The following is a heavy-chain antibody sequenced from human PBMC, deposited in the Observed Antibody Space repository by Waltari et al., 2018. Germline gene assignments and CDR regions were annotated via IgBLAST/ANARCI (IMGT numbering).Heavy chain of an antibody. V-gene: IGHV4-34*01. J-gene: IGHJ4*02. CDR1: GGSFSGYY. CDR3: ARGYLTGYYLRGIYFDY. D-gene: IGHD3-9*01. Sequence: QVQLQQWGAGLLKPSETLSLTCAVYGGSFSGYYWSWIRQPPGKGLEWIGKINHSGSNNYNPSLKSRVTISVDTSKNQFSLKLSSVTAADTAVYYCARGYLTGYYLRGIYFDYWGQGTLVTVSS. CDR2: INHSGSN.